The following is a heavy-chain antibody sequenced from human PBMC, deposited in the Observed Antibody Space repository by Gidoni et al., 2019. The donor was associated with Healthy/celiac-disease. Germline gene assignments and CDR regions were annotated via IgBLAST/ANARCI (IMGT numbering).Heavy chain of an antibody. D-gene: IGHD3-22*01. CDR3: ARVPILEDSSGYYESDAFDI. V-gene: IGHV3-48*02. J-gene: IGHJ3*02. Sequence: EVQLVESGGGLVQPGGSLRLSCAASGFPLSSYSMHWVRQAPGKGLEWVSYISSSSSTIYYADSVKGRITISRDNAKNSLYLQMNSLRDEDTAVYYCARVPILEDSSGYYESDAFDIWGQGTMVTVSS. CDR2: ISSSSSTI. CDR1: GFPLSSYS.